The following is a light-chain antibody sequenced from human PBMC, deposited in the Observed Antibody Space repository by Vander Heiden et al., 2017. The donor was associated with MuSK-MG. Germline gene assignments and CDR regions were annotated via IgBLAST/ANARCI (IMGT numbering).Light chain of an antibody. J-gene: IGKJ1*01. V-gene: IGKV3-11*01. CDR3: QQRTNWPRT. Sequence: IVLTQSPATLSLSPGEGATLSCRASQSVSIYLAWYQQKPGQAPRLLIYDASNRATGIPARFSGSGSGTDFTLTISSLEPEDFAVYYCQQRTNWPRTFGQGTKVEIK. CDR1: QSVSIY. CDR2: DAS.